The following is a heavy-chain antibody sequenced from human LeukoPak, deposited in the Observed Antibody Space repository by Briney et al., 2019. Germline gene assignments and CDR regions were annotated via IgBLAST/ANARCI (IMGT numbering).Heavy chain of an antibody. D-gene: IGHD3-10*01. CDR1: GIGFSNYW. CDR3: ATGRWFGEFAGAAFED. V-gene: IGHV3-7*01. J-gene: IGHJ4*02. Sequence: GGSRRLCSLGAGIGFSNYWMTWLRQAPGEGLEWVAIIKEDGSVIYYADSAKGRFTISRDNAKNSVYLQMNSLRVEDTALYYCATGRWFGEFAGAAFEDWGQGTLVTVSS. CDR2: IKEDGSVI.